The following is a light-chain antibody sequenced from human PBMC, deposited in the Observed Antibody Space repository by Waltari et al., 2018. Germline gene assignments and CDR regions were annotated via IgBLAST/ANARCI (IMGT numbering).Light chain of an antibody. J-gene: IGKJ5*01. CDR1: QRVSSN. V-gene: IGKV3-15*01. CDR3: QQYNNWPPSIT. CDR2: GAS. Sequence: EIVMTQSPATLSVSPGERATLSCRASQRVSSNLAWYQQKPGQAPRRLIHGASTRATGIPARFSGSGSGTEFTLTISSMQSEDFAVYYCQQYNNWPPSITFGQGTRLEIK.